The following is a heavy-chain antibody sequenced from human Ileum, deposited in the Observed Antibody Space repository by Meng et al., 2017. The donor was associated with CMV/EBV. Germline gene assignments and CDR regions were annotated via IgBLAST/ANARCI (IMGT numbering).Heavy chain of an antibody. D-gene: IGHD6-6*01. J-gene: IGHJ3*02. CDR2: TYYRSKWYN. CDR3: VTRSKFNLVWSFDI. V-gene: IGHV6-1*01. CDR1: GASVSSKDVT. Sequence: SQTLSLTCAISGASVSSKDVTWDWIRQSPSRGLEWLGRTYYRSKWYNDYAQSVKGRISVTPDTSKNQFSLELNSVSPADAAVYYCVTRSKFNLVWSFDIWGQGTTVTVSS.